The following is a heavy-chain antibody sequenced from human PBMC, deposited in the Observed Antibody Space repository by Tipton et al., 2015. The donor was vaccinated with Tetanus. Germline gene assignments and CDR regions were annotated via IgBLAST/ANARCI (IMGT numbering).Heavy chain of an antibody. CDR1: GGSISSGTFH. V-gene: IGHV4-39*01. D-gene: IGHD3-10*01. J-gene: IGHJ5*02. CDR3: ATTMVNWFDP. Sequence: LVKPTETLSLTCTVSGGSISSGTFHWNWIRQPPGKGLEWIGSIYSYNGNTFQNPSLESRVTISLDTSKNQFSLKLRSVTAADTAVYYCATTMVNWFDPWGQGTLVPVSS. CDR2: IYSYNGNT.